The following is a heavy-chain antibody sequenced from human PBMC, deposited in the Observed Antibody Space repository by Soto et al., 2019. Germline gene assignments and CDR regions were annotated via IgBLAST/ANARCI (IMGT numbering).Heavy chain of an antibody. CDR1: GFSFSIYS. J-gene: IGHJ6*02. V-gene: IGHV3-48*02. CDR2: ISDSSTTI. Sequence: PGRSLRLCCAASGFSFSIYSMNGVRQAPGKGLEWLSYISDSSTTIVYADSVKGRFTISRDNAKNSLYLQMDSLRDEDTAVYYCAADGSYYYGMDVWGHGTTVTVSS. CDR3: AADGSYYYGMDV.